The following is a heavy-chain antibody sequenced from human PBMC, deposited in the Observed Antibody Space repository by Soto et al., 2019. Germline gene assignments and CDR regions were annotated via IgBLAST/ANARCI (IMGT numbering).Heavy chain of an antibody. CDR2: ISSSSSTI. J-gene: IGHJ4*02. CDR3: ATLVGCDGSCYRTLYFDY. V-gene: IGHV3-48*02. D-gene: IGHD2-15*01. Sequence: GGSLRLSCAASGFTFSSYSMNWVRQAPGKGLEWVSYISSSSSTIYYADSVKGRFTISRDNAKNSLYLQMNSLRDEDTAVYYCATLVGCDGSCYRTLYFDYWGQGTLVTVSS. CDR1: GFTFSSYS.